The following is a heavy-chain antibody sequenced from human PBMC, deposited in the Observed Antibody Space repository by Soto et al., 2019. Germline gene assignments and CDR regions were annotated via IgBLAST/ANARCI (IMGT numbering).Heavy chain of an antibody. CDR1: GGTFSSYA. J-gene: IGHJ6*02. CDR3: ARDTGEAGNYYGMDV. V-gene: IGHV1-69*12. CDR2: IIPIFDTA. D-gene: IGHD7-27*01. Sequence: QVQLVQSGAEVKKPGSSVKVSCKASGGTFSSYAISWVRQAPGQGLEWMGGIIPIFDTANYAQKFQGRVSITADDSTSTDYMELSSPRSEDPAVYYCARDTGEAGNYYGMDVWGQGATVTVSS.